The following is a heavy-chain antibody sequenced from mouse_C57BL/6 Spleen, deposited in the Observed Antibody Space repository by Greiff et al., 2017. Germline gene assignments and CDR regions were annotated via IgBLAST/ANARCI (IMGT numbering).Heavy chain of an antibody. J-gene: IGHJ2*01. D-gene: IGHD1-1*01. CDR2: INPGSGGT. V-gene: IGHV1-54*01. CDR3: ARKGYTTLVALGD. Sequence: VTLQESGAELVRPGTSVKVSCKASGYAFTNYLIEWVKQRPGQGLEWIGVINPGSGGTNYNEKFKGKATLTADKSSSTAYMQLSSLTSEDSAVYFCARKGYTTLVALGDWGQGTTLTVDS. CDR1: GYAFTNYL.